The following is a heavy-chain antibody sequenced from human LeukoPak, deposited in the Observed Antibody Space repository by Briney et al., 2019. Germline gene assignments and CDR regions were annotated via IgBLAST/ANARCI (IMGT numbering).Heavy chain of an antibody. CDR2: IYYSGST. CDR3: ARLEGGYWYFDL. Sequence: PSETLSLTCTVSGGSISSSSYYWGWIRQPPGTGLEWIGSIYYSGSTYYNPSLKSRVTISVDTSKNQFSLKLSSVTAADTAVYYCARLEGGYWYFDLWGRGTLVTVSS. D-gene: IGHD3-16*01. V-gene: IGHV4-39*01. CDR1: GGSISSSSYY. J-gene: IGHJ2*01.